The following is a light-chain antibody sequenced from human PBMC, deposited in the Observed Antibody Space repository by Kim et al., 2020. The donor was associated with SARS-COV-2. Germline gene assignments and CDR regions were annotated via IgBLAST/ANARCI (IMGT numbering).Light chain of an antibody. Sequence: LSPGERVTLSCRASQTVGNNYLAWYQQKPGQAPRLPIYAAPNRVPGIPDRFSGSGSETDFTLTISRLEPEDSEVYRCPQYASQLYAFGQGTKLEI. CDR2: AAP. CDR1: QTVGNNY. J-gene: IGKJ2*01. V-gene: IGKV3-20*01. CDR3: PQYASQLYA.